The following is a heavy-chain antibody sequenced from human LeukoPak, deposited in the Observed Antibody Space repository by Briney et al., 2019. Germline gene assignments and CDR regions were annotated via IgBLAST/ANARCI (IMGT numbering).Heavy chain of an antibody. CDR1: TFIFRNFA. D-gene: IGHD3-10*01. CDR3: AKSLGSGSYRAFDM. J-gene: IGHJ3*02. V-gene: IGHV3-23*01. CDR2: IGGGGSGT. Sequence: GGSLRLSCAVSTFIFRNFAMSWVRRAPGKGLEWVSSIGGGGSGTNYADSVKGRFTISRDNSKNTLYLEMNSLRVDDTAVYYCAKSLGSGSYRAFDMWGQGTMVSVSS.